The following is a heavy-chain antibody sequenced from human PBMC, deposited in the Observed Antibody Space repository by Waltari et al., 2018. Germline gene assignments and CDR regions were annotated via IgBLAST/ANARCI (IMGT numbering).Heavy chain of an antibody. J-gene: IGHJ4*02. CDR2: IYTSGST. V-gene: IGHV4-61*02. Sequence: HVQLHESGPGLVEPSQALSLPRTCSGGPIHSGMSFRSWLRKPAGKGLEWIGRIYTSGSTNYNTPLTSRVTTSVDTSKHQFSLNLSSVTAADKAVYYCARGPLLSKVDYWGQGTMVTVSS. CDR1: GGPIHSGMSF. D-gene: IGHD1-26*01. CDR3: ARGPLLSKVDY.